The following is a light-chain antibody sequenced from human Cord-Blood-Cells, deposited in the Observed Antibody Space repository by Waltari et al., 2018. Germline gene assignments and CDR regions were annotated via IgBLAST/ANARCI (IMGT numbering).Light chain of an antibody. CDR2: AAS. CDR1: QSISSY. CDR3: QQRYSTPGT. Sequence: DIHMTQPPPSPSASVGARVTITCRESQSISSYLNWHQQKPGKDPNLLIYAASSLQSGVLSRFRGSGSGTDFNLAISSLEPEDFATYYCQQRYSTPGTFGPGTKVDI. J-gene: IGKJ3*01. V-gene: IGKV1-39*01.